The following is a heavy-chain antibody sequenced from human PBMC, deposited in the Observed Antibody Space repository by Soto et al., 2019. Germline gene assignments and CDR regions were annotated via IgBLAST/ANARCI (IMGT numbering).Heavy chain of an antibody. Sequence: SETLSLTCAVYGGSFSGYYWSWIRQPPGKGLEWIGEINHSGSTNYNPSLKSRVTISVDTSENQFSLKLSSVTAADTAVYYCARAPTVTTLDYWGQGTLVTVSS. CDR3: ARAPTVTTLDY. V-gene: IGHV4-34*01. D-gene: IGHD4-17*01. J-gene: IGHJ4*02. CDR2: INHSGST. CDR1: GGSFSGYY.